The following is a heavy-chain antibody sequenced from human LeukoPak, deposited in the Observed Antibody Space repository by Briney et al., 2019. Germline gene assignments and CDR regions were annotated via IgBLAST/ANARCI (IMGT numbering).Heavy chain of an antibody. Sequence: GGSLRLSCAASGFTFGTYGMHWVRQAPGKGLEWVAFIRYDGSNKYYADSVKGRFTISRDNSKNTLYLQMNSLRADDTAVYYCARSARLMKGVVEVTALDDWGQGTLVTVSS. CDR1: GFTFGTYG. CDR2: IRYDGSNK. D-gene: IGHD3-3*01. V-gene: IGHV3-30*02. CDR3: ARSARLMKGVVEVTALDD. J-gene: IGHJ4*02.